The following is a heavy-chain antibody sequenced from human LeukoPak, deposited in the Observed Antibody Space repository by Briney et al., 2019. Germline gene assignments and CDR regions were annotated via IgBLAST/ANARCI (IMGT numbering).Heavy chain of an antibody. CDR2: IYTSGST. CDR1: GGSISSYY. V-gene: IGHV4-4*07. D-gene: IGHD3-16*01. CDR3: ATWNALGSGWFDP. J-gene: IGHJ5*02. Sequence: SETLSLTCTVSGGSISSYYWSWIRQPAGKGLEWIGRIYTSGSTNYNPSLKSRVTISVDTSKNQFSLKLNSVTTADTAVYYCATWNALGSGWFDPWGQGILVTVSS.